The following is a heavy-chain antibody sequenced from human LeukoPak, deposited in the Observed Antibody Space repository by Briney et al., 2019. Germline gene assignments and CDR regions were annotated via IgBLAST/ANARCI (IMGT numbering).Heavy chain of an antibody. V-gene: IGHV1-18*01. CDR3: ARVIVARAPMYGDTFDY. D-gene: IGHD4-17*01. Sequence: ASVKVSCKASGYIFSSYGISWVRQAPGQGLEWMGWISAYNGNTNYAQKFQGRVTMTTDTSTSTAYMELRSLGSDDTAVYYCARVIVARAPMYGDTFDYWGQGTLVTVSS. CDR2: ISAYNGNT. J-gene: IGHJ4*02. CDR1: GYIFSSYG.